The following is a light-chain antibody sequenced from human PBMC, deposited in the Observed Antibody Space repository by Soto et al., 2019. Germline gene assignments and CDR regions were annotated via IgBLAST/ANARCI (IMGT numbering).Light chain of an antibody. CDR2: EGS. Sequence: QSVLTQPASVSGSPGQSITISCTGTSSDVGSYNLVSWYQQHPGKAPKVMIYEGSKRPSGVSNRFSGSKSGNTASLTISGLQAEDEADYYCCSYAGSYVFGTGTKVPVL. CDR3: CSYAGSYV. CDR1: SSDVGSYNL. J-gene: IGLJ1*01. V-gene: IGLV2-23*01.